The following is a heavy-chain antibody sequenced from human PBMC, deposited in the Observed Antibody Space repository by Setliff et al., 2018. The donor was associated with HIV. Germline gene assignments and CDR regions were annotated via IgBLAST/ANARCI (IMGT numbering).Heavy chain of an antibody. CDR1: GGSISSSNW. CDR3: AKDQGITVGAAVYYYFYAMDV. D-gene: IGHD6-19*01. V-gene: IGHV3-23*01. CDR2: ISGSGGTT. J-gene: IGHJ6*02. Sequence: PSETLSLTCAVSGGSISSSNWWSWVRQPPGKGLEWVSAISGSGGTTYYAESVKGRFTISRDNSKNTLYLQMNSLRAEDTAVYYCAKDQGITVGAAVYYYFYAMDVWGQGTSVTVSS.